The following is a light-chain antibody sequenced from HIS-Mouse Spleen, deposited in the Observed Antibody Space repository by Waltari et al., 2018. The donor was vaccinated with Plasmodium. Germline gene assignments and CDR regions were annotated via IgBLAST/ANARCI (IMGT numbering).Light chain of an antibody. V-gene: IGLV3-10*01. CDR1: ALPTQS. CDR2: EDN. Sequence: SYELTQPPSVSVSSGQTARITCSGDALPTQSAYWYQQKSGQAPVLVIYEDNKRPSGIPERFSGSSSGTMATLTISGAQVEDEADYYCYSTDSSGNHRVFGGGTKLTVL. CDR3: YSTDSSGNHRV. J-gene: IGLJ3*02.